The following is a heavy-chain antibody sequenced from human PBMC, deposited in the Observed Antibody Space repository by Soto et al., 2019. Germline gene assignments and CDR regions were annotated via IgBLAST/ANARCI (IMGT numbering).Heavy chain of an antibody. J-gene: IGHJ6*02. D-gene: IGHD3-22*01. Sequence: GGSLRLSCAASGFTCSSYSMNWVRQAPGKGLEWVSSISSSSSYIYYADSVKGRFTISRNNAKNSLYLQTNSLRAEDTAVYYCARDIGYYDSSGRYGMEVWGQGSKVTVFS. CDR1: GFTCSSYS. V-gene: IGHV3-21*01. CDR3: ARDIGYYDSSGRYGMEV. CDR2: ISSSSSYI.